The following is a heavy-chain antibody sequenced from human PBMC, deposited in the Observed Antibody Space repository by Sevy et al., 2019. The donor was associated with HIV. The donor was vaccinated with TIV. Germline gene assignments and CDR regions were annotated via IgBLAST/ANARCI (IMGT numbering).Heavy chain of an antibody. Sequence: SETLSLTCTVSGGSISNYFWSWIRQPPGKGLEWIGYIYYSGSTNYNPSLKSRVTISVETSKNQFSLKLSSVTAADTAAYYCAGESRGAVGDFDYWGQGTLVTVSS. CDR3: AGESRGAVGDFDY. CDR2: IYYSGST. J-gene: IGHJ4*02. D-gene: IGHD6-13*01. CDR1: GGSISNYF. V-gene: IGHV4-59*01.